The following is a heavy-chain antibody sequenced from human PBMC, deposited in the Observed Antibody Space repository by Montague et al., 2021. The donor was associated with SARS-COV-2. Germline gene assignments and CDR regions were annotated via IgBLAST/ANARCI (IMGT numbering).Heavy chain of an antibody. CDR3: ARTIPGGMDV. CDR1: GGSVDIFY. V-gene: IGHV4-59*02. J-gene: IGHJ6*02. D-gene: IGHD2-21*01. CDR2: IYHSGSV. Sequence: SETLSLTCVVSGGSVDIFYWAWLRQSPAKGLEWLGYIYHSGSVNYNPSLKSRLTISIDMSKNLFSLNLTSVTPADTAVYYCARTIPGGMDVWGQGTTVTVSS.